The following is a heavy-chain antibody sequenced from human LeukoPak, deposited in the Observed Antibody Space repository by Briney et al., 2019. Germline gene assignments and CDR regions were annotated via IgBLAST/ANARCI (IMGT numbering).Heavy chain of an antibody. CDR3: ANLKFRYYYDSSGYFR. CDR1: GFTFNNYA. D-gene: IGHD3-22*01. CDR2: ISGSGRTT. Sequence: GGSLRLSCAASGFTFNNYAMNWVRQAPGKGLEWVSVISGSGRTTYSADSVKGRFTISRDNSKNTLYLQMNSLRAEDTAVYYCANLKFRYYYDSSGYFRWGQGTLVTVSS. V-gene: IGHV3-23*01. J-gene: IGHJ4*02.